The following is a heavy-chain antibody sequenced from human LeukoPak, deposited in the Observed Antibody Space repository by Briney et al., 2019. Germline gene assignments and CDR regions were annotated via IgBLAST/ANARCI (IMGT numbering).Heavy chain of an antibody. J-gene: IGHJ4*02. V-gene: IGHV3-13*01. CDR3: ARAPMAVPGAADF. CDR2: IGIPGDS. D-gene: IGHD6-19*01. Sequence: GGSLTLSCAASGFTLSTYDMHWLRHPTGRGMEWVSAIGIPGDSYYPDSVQGPFTISIYNANISFYLQMNILRAGDTAVYYCARAPMAVPGAADFWGQGTLVTVSS. CDR1: GFTLSTYD.